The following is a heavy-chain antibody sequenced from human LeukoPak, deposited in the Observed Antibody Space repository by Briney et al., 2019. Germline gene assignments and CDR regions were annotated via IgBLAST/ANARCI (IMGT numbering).Heavy chain of an antibody. J-gene: IGHJ2*01. V-gene: IGHV4-59*01. CDR1: GGSISSYY. D-gene: IGHD2-21*02. Sequence: SETLSLTCTASGGSISSYYWSWIRQPPGKGLEWIGYIYYSGSTNYNPSLKSRVTISVDTSKNQFSMKLSSVTTADTAVYYCAREVYCGVDCYWNWYFDLWGRGTLVTVSS. CDR3: AREVYCGVDCYWNWYFDL. CDR2: IYYSGST.